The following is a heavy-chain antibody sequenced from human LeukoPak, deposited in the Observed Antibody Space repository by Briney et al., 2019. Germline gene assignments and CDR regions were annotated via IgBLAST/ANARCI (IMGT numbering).Heavy chain of an antibody. J-gene: IGHJ4*02. CDR3: AKDLDYQHPSLDY. D-gene: IGHD2-2*01. Sequence: GGSLRLSCAASGFTFSSYGMHWVRQAPGKGLEWVAFIRYDGSNKYYADSVKGRFTISRDNSKNTLYLQMNSLRAEDTAVYYCAKDLDYQHPSLDYWGQGTLVTVSS. CDR1: GFTFSSYG. V-gene: IGHV3-30*02. CDR2: IRYDGSNK.